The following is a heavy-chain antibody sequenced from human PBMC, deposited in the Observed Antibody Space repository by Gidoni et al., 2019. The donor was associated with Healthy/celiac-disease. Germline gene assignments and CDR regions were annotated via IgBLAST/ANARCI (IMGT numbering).Heavy chain of an antibody. V-gene: IGHV1-24*01. CDR1: GYTLTELS. Sequence: SGAEVKKPGASVNVSCKVSGYTLTELSMHWVRQAPGKGLEWMGGFDPEDGETIYAQKFQGRVTMTEDTSTDTAVYYCATDRWLAPKGTFDYWGQGTLVTVSS. J-gene: IGHJ4*02. CDR2: FDPEDGET. D-gene: IGHD3-10*01. CDR3: Y.